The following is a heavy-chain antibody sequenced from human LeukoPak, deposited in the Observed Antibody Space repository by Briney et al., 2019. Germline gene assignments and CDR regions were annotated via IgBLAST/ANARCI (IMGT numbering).Heavy chain of an antibody. CDR2: IRSKAYGGTT. J-gene: IGHJ4*02. Sequence: GGSLRLSCTASGFIFGDYGLSWVRQAPGKGLEWVGFIRSKAYGGTTEYAASVKGRFTISRDDSKSIAYLQMNSLKTEDTAVYYCTRVYGSGSYLCDYWGQGTLVIVSS. CDR1: GFIFGDYG. D-gene: IGHD3-10*01. V-gene: IGHV3-49*04. CDR3: TRVYGSGSYLCDY.